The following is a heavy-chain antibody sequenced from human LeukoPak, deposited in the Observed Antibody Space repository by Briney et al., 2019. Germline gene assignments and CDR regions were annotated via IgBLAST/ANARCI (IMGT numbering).Heavy chain of an antibody. CDR3: AKVEGSGSARAFDY. D-gene: IGHD6-19*01. Sequence: QPGGSLRLSCAASGFTFSSYAMGWVRQAPGKGLEWVSAISGSGGSTYYADSVKGRFTISRDNSKNTLYLQMNSLRAEDTAVYYCAKVEGSGSARAFDYWGQGTLVTVSS. CDR1: GFTFSSYA. CDR2: ISGSGGST. J-gene: IGHJ4*02. V-gene: IGHV3-23*01.